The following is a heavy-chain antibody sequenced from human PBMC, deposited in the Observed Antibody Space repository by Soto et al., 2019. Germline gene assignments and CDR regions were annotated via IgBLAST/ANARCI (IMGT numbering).Heavy chain of an antibody. D-gene: IGHD6-19*01. Sequence: QVQLQESGPGLVKPSQTLSLTCLVSGASVSGDGSYCSWIRQHPGKGLEFIGYIHNSGSTYSNPSLENRVAMPIDTSKNQFSLRLSSVTAANASLYFCARDLVSEQWFFDNCGQGILVTVSS. CDR1: GASVSGDGSY. CDR3: ARDLVSEQWFFDN. CDR2: IHNSGST. V-gene: IGHV4-31*03. J-gene: IGHJ4*02.